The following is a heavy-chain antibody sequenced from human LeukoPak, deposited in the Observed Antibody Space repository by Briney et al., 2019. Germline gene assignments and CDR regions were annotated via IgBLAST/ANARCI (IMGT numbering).Heavy chain of an antibody. CDR2: INPNSGDT. J-gene: IGHJ3*01. D-gene: IGHD2-2*03. V-gene: IGHV1-2*02. CDR3: ARDGSRTAFDV. Sequence: ASVKVSCKASGYTFTGYYIHWVRQAPGQGLEWMGWINPNSGDTSSAQKFQVRVTMTRDTSITTAYMELNSLRSDDTAVYYCARDGSRTAFDVWGQGTMVSVSS. CDR1: GYTFTGYY.